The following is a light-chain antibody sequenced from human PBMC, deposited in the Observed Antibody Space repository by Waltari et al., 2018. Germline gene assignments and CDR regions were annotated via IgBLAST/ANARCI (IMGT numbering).Light chain of an antibody. J-gene: IGKJ4*01. V-gene: IGKV3-11*01. CDR2: DAS. Sequence: EIVLTQSPATLSLSHGERAPHSCRASQSVSSYLAWYQQKPGQAPRLLIYDASNRATGIPARFSGSGSGTDFTLTISSLEPEDFAVYYCQHRSNWPLTFGGGTKVEIK. CDR3: QHRSNWPLT. CDR1: QSVSSY.